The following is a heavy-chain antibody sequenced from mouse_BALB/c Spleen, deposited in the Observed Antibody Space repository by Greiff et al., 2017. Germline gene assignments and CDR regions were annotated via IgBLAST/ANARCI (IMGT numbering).Heavy chain of an antibody. V-gene: IGHV3-8*02. CDR1: GDSITSGY. CDR2: ISYSGST. CDR3: ADDYDGDWYFDV. Sequence: DVHLVESGPSLVKPSQTLSLTCSVTGDSITSGYWNWIRKFPGNKLEYMGYISYSGSTYYNPSLKSRISITRDTSKNQYYLQLNSVTTEDTATYYCADDYDGDWYFDVWGAGTTVTVSS. J-gene: IGHJ1*01. D-gene: IGHD2-4*01.